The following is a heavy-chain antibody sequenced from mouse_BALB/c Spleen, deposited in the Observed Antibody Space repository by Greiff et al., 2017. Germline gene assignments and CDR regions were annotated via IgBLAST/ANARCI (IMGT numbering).Heavy chain of an antibody. CDR1: GFTFSSYT. J-gene: IGHJ2*01. V-gene: IGHV5-6-4*01. D-gene: IGHD1-2*01. CDR2: ISSGGSYT. Sequence: EVKLMESGGGLVKPGGSLKLSCAASGFTFSSYTMSWVRQTPEKRLEWVATISSGGSYTYYPDSVKGRFTISRDNAKNTLYLQMSSLKSEDTAMYYCTRAAPTATDFDYWGQGTTLTVSS. CDR3: TRAAPTATDFDY.